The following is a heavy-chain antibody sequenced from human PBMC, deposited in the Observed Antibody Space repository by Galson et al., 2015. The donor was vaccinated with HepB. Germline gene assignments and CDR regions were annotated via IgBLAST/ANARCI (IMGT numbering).Heavy chain of an antibody. Sequence: SLRLSCAASGFTVSGRYMSWVRQAPGKGLEWVSYISSSSTPIYYADSVKGRFTISRDNAKNSLYLQMNSLRAEDTAVYYCARSRCASCHAYYYYCMDVWGTGTTVTVSS. CDR2: ISSSSTPI. D-gene: IGHD2-2*01. J-gene: IGHJ6*03. CDR3: ARSRCASCHAYYYYCMDV. V-gene: IGHV3-48*01. CDR1: GFTVSGRY.